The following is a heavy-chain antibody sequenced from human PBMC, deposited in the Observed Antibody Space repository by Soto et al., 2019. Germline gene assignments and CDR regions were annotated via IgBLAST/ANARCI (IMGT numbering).Heavy chain of an antibody. V-gene: IGHV3-30-3*01. D-gene: IGHD3-10*01. Sequence: QVQLVESGGGVVQPGRSLRLSCAASGFTFSSYAMHWVRQAPGKGLEWVAVISYDGSNKYYADSVKGRFTISRDNSKNTLYLQMNSLRAEDTAVYYCARDRIPYGSGSYPNWFDPWGQGTLVTVSS. CDR2: ISYDGSNK. CDR1: GFTFSSYA. J-gene: IGHJ5*02. CDR3: ARDRIPYGSGSYPNWFDP.